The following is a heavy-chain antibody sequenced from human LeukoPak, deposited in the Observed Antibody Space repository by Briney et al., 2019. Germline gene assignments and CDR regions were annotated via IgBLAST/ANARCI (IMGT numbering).Heavy chain of an antibody. D-gene: IGHD3-22*01. V-gene: IGHV1-69*01. CDR2: IIPNFGTT. CDR3: ARGPFKTYFSDNGGYFYNDEYFQH. CDR1: GGTFNSYA. J-gene: IGHJ1*01. Sequence: SVKVSCKAAGGTFNSYAFTWVRQAPGQGLEWMGGIIPNFGTTNYAQKFQGRVTITADGSTTTAYMELSSLRSEDTAVYYCARGPFKTYFSDNGGYFYNDEYFQHWGQGTLVTVSS.